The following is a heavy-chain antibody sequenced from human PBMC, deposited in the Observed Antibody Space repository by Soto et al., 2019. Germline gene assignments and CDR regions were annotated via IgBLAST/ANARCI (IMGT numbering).Heavy chain of an antibody. CDR1: GYTFTSYG. J-gene: IGHJ4*02. CDR2: ISAYNGNT. V-gene: IGHV1-18*01. CDR3: ARHIGYYDYIWGSYRPLYFDY. Sequence: ALVKVSCKASGYTFTSYGISWVRQAPGQGLEWMGWISAYNGNTNYAQKLQGRVTMTTDTSTSTAYMELRSLRSDDTAVYYCARHIGYYDYIWGSYRPLYFDYWGQGTLVTVSS. D-gene: IGHD3-16*02.